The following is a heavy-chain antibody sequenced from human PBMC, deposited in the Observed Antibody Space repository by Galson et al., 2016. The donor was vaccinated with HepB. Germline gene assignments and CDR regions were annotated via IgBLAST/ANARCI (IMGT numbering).Heavy chain of an antibody. CDR1: GGPISRYF. CDR3: AREDCGGDCPLRHFDY. D-gene: IGHD2-21*02. J-gene: IGHJ4*02. V-gene: IGHV4-59*01. CDR2: SHYSGTT. Sequence: SETLSLTCTVSGGPISRYFWSWIRQPPGKGLEWIGYSHYSGTTSYNPSLKSRVTISVDTSKNQFSLILSSVTAADTAMYYCAREDCGGDCPLRHFDYGGQGILVSVSS.